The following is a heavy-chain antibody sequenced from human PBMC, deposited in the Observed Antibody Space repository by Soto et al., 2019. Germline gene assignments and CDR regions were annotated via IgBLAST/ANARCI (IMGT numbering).Heavy chain of an antibody. CDR3: ARGLVVAPAALALDY. D-gene: IGHD2-2*01. CDR1: GASISSSDW. V-gene: IGHV4-4*02. Sequence: PXETLSLTCAVSGASISSSDWWTWVRQPPGKGLEWIAEIHHSGSTNHNLSLKSRVTISVDKSKNQFSLRLSSVTAADTAVYYCARGLVVAPAALALDYWGQGTLVTVSS. J-gene: IGHJ4*02. CDR2: IHHSGST.